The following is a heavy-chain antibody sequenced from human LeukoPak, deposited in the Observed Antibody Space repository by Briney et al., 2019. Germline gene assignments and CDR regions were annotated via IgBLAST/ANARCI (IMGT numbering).Heavy chain of an antibody. CDR3: ARAGYSSGWYPTPLVY. V-gene: IGHV3-23*01. J-gene: IGHJ4*02. CDR1: GFTFSSYG. Sequence: GGSLRLSCAAAGFTFSSYGMSWVRQAPGKGLEWVSGISSSGDNTYYAESVKGRFTISRDNSKNTVFLQMNSLRAEDTARYYCARAGYSSGWYPTPLVYWGQGTLVTVSS. CDR2: ISSSGDNT. D-gene: IGHD6-19*01.